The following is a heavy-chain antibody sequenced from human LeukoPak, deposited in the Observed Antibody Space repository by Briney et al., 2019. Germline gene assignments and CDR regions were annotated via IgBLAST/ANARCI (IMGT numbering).Heavy chain of an antibody. CDR1: GFTFSTYS. Sequence: PGGSLRLSCAASGFTFSTYSMTWVRQAPGKGLEWVSYISSRSTVIYDADSLRGRFTISRDNAKNSLYLQVNSLRVEDTALYFCAREAVAGRGFDYWGQGALVTVSS. V-gene: IGHV3-48*01. D-gene: IGHD6-19*01. CDR2: ISSRSTVI. J-gene: IGHJ4*02. CDR3: AREAVAGRGFDY.